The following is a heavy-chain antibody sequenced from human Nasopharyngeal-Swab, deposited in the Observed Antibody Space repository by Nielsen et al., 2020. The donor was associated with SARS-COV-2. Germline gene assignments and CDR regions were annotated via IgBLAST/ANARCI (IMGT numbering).Heavy chain of an antibody. J-gene: IGHJ4*02. D-gene: IGHD5-24*01. CDR1: GFTFSRHW. Sequence: GESLKISCAASGFTFSRHWMHWVRQAPGKGLAWVSRIKGDGSDKRYADSVRGRFTISRDNAKNTLYLQMNSLRAEDTAVYYCARDRGRDGYTLAYWGQGTLVTVSS. V-gene: IGHV3-74*01. CDR3: ARDRGRDGYTLAY. CDR2: IKGDGSDK.